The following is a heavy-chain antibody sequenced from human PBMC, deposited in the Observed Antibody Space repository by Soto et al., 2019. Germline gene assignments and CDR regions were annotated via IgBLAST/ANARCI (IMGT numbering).Heavy chain of an antibody. D-gene: IGHD3-22*01. CDR2: ISAYNSNT. CDR3: ARSGDSYYYDSSGSGASDI. V-gene: IGHV1-18*01. Sequence: GHEWMGWISAYNSNTNYAQKLQGRVTMTTDTSTSTAYMELRSLRSDDTAVYYCARSGDSYYYDSSGSGASDIWGQGTMV. J-gene: IGHJ3*02.